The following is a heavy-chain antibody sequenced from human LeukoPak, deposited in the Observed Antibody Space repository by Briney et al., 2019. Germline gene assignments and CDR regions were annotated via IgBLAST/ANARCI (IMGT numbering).Heavy chain of an antibody. Sequence: ATVKISCKASGYSFRDYYIHWVRQAPGKGLEWMGRVDPEDNEIIYAEKFQGRVTITADTSTDTGYMEMSRLSSDDTAVYCCVTDREQVTTRPERFDPWGQGALVTVSS. CDR1: GYSFRDYY. J-gene: IGHJ5*02. V-gene: IGHV1-69-2*01. D-gene: IGHD3-22*01. CDR2: VDPEDNEI. CDR3: VTDREQVTTRPERFDP.